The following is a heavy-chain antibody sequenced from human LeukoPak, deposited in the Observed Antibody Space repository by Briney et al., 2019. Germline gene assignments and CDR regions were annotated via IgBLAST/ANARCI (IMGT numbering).Heavy chain of an antibody. CDR1: GFTFSSYA. Sequence: GGSLRLSCAASGFTFSSYAMSWVCQAPGKGLEWVSAISGSGGSTYYADSVKGRFTISRDNSKNTLYLQMNSLRAEDTDVYYCAKDSRSLPYYFDYWGQGTLVTVSS. CDR2: ISGSGGST. CDR3: AKDSRSLPYYFDY. D-gene: IGHD2-15*01. J-gene: IGHJ4*02. V-gene: IGHV3-23*01.